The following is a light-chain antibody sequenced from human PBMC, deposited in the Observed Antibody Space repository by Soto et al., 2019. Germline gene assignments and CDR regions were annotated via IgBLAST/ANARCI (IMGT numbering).Light chain of an antibody. V-gene: IGKV3D-15*01. Sequence: TQSPATLAVSPLERPTLSCRASQSVSSNLAWYQQKPGQAPRLLIYGASTRATGIPARFSGSGSGTEFTLTISSLQSEDFAVYYCQQYNNWPLTFGGGTKVDIK. CDR3: QQYNNWPLT. J-gene: IGKJ4*01. CDR1: QSVSSN. CDR2: GAS.